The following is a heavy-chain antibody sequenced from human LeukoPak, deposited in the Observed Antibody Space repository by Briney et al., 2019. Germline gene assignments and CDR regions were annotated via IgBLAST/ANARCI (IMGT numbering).Heavy chain of an antibody. CDR3: ARQISDYYYYYMDV. CDR1: GGSISSSNYY. D-gene: IGHD2-15*01. J-gene: IGHJ6*03. V-gene: IGHV4-39*01. CDR2: INYSGTT. Sequence: PSETLSLTCTVSGGSISSSNYYSGWIRQPPGKGLEWIGTINYSGTTYYNPSLASRVTIFEDTSKNQFSLMLTSVTAADTAVYYCARQISDYYYYYMDVWGKGTTVTVSS.